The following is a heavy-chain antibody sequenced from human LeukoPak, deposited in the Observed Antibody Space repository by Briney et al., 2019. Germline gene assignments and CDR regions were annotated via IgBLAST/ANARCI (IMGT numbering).Heavy chain of an antibody. CDR3: ARGKPASGSFYKDQYHYMDV. CDR2: IIPIFGTA. J-gene: IGHJ6*03. Sequence: SVKVSCKASGGTFSSYAISWVRQAPGQGLEWMGGIIPIFGTANYAQKFQGRVTITADKSTSTAYMELSSLRSEDTAIYYCARGKPASGSFYKDQYHYMDVWGKGTAVTISS. CDR1: GGTFSSYA. D-gene: IGHD1-26*01. V-gene: IGHV1-69*06.